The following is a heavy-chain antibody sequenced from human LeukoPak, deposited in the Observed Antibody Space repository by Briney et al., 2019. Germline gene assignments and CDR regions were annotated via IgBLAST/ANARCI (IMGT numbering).Heavy chain of an antibody. CDR2: INHSGMT. Sequence: SETLSLTCGVYDDSFSNFYWSWIRQPPGKGLEWIGEINHSGMTNYNPSLKSRVSISLDTSKNQFSLKLSSVTAADTAVYYCAGVSSSSKNSYYYYYMDVWGKGTTVTVSS. CDR3: AGVSSSSKNSYYYYYMDV. J-gene: IGHJ6*03. V-gene: IGHV4-34*01. CDR1: DDSFSNFY. D-gene: IGHD6-6*01.